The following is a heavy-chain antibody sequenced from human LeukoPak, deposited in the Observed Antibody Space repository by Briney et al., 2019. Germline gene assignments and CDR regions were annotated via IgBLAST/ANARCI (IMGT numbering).Heavy chain of an antibody. V-gene: IGHV3-23*01. D-gene: IGHD1-26*01. Sequence: PGGSLRLSCAASGFTFSSYAMSWVRQAPGKGLEWVSAISGSGGSTYYADSVKGRFTISRDNSKNTLYLQMNSLRAEDTAVYYCAKDPLYSGSPPSTGDPDYWGQGTLVTVSS. CDR1: GFTFSSYA. CDR3: AKDPLYSGSPPSTGDPDY. CDR2: ISGSGGST. J-gene: IGHJ4*02.